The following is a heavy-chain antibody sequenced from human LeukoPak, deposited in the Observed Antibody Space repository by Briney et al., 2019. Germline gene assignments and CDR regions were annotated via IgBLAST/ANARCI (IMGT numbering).Heavy chain of an antibody. D-gene: IGHD3-10*02. CDR1: GFTFSSYW. Sequence: GGSLRLSCAASGFTFSSYWMHWVRQAPGKGLVWVSRINSDGSSTSYADSVKGRFTISRDNAKNTLYLQMNSLRAEDTAVYYCASDSNALFDSDAFDIWGQGTMVTVSS. J-gene: IGHJ3*02. CDR3: ASDSNALFDSDAFDI. V-gene: IGHV3-74*01. CDR2: INSDGSST.